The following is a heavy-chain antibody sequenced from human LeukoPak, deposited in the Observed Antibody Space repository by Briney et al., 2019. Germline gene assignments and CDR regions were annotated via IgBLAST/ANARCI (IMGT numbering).Heavy chain of an antibody. Sequence: GGSLRLSCETSGFSFSTYWMSWVRQAPGEGLEWVANIRPDGSEKYYVDSVKGRFTISRDDSKNTLYLQMNSLRADDTAVYYCAMKAVPRPRLHDAFDFWGQGTVVSVSS. CDR3: AMKAVPRPRLHDAFDF. D-gene: IGHD5-24*01. J-gene: IGHJ3*01. CDR1: GFSFSTYW. CDR2: IRPDGSEK. V-gene: IGHV3-7*03.